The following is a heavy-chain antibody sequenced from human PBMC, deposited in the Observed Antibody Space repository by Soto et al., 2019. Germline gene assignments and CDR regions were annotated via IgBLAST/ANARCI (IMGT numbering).Heavy chain of an antibody. CDR3: ARGMDTTIHY. D-gene: IGHD5-18*01. CDR1: RGSISSYY. Sequence: SEAVSLTCTVSRGSISSYYLSWIRQPPGKGLEWIGYIYYSGSTNYNPSLKSRLTISVETSKNQFSLKLSSVTAADTAVYYCARGMDTTIHYWGPGTLVTVSS. CDR2: IYYSGST. V-gene: IGHV4-59*01. J-gene: IGHJ4*02.